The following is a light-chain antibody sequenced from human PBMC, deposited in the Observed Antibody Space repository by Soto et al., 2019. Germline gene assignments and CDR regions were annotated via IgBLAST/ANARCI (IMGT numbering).Light chain of an antibody. J-gene: IGKJ4*01. V-gene: IGKV1-39*01. CDR2: AAS. CDR3: QQSYSTQLT. CDR1: QSISSN. Sequence: DIQMTQSPSSLSASVGDRVTITCRASQSISSNLNWYQQKPGKAPSLLIYAASILENGVTSRFSGSGSGTDFTLTISSLQPEDSATYYCQQSYSTQLTFGRGTKVEIK.